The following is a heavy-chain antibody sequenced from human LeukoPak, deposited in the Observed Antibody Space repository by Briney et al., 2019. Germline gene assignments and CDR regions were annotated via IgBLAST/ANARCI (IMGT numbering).Heavy chain of an antibody. CDR1: GGTYSSYA. CDR2: IIPIFGTA. CDR3: ATPGALRYNWNYLNY. J-gene: IGHJ4*02. Sequence: ASVKVSCNAFGGTYSSYAISWVREAPGQGLEWMGGIIPIFGTANYAQKFQGRVTITTDESTGTPYMELSSLRSEDTAVYYCATPGALRYNWNYLNYWGQGTLVTVSS. V-gene: IGHV1-69*05. D-gene: IGHD1-20*01.